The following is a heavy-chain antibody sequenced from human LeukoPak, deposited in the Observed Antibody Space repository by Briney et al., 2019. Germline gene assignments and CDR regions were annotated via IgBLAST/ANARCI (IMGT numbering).Heavy chain of an antibody. D-gene: IGHD4-17*01. CDR1: GFTFSTYS. Sequence: TGGSLRLSCAASGFTFSTYSMNWFRQAPGEGLEWVSSISSSGANIFYTDSVKGRFTISRDNAKDSLYLQLNNLRAEDTAVYYCSRHGDGFYYGMDVWGQGTTVTVPS. CDR3: SRHGDGFYYGMDV. V-gene: IGHV3-21*01. CDR2: ISSSGANI. J-gene: IGHJ6*02.